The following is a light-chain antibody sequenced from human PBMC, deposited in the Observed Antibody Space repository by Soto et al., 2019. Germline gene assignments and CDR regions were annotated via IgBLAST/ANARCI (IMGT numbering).Light chain of an antibody. CDR1: QSVSSYY. CDR2: AAS. Sequence: IVFTQSPGTLSLSPGERAALSCRASQSVSSYYLAWYQQKPGQAPRLLIYAASSRATGIPDRFSGGGSGTDFTLTISRLEPEDFAVYYCQQCGSSPRTFGQGTKVDLK. CDR3: QQCGSSPRT. J-gene: IGKJ1*01. V-gene: IGKV3-20*01.